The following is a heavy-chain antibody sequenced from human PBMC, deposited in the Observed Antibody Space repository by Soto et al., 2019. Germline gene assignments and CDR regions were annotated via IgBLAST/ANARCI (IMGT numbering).Heavy chain of an antibody. Sequence: GGSLRLSCAASGFTFSTYWMSWIRQAPGKGLEYVSAINSNGGGTYYANSVKGRFTISRDNSKNTLYLQMGSLRAEDMAVYYCARGFLAVTMSYFDYWGQGTLVTVS. CDR3: ARGFLAVTMSYFDY. CDR1: GFTFSTYW. J-gene: IGHJ4*02. D-gene: IGHD3-10*02. CDR2: INSNGGGT. V-gene: IGHV3-64*01.